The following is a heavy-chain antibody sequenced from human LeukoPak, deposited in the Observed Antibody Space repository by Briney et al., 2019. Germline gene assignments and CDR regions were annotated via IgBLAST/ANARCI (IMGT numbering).Heavy chain of an antibody. CDR3: ARFMASRYYGMDV. J-gene: IGHJ6*02. CDR1: GGSFSGYY. V-gene: IGHV4-34*01. Sequence: SETLSLTCAVYGGSFSGYYWSWIRQPPGKGLEWIGEINHSGSTNYNPSLKSRVTMSVDTSKNQFSLKLSSVTAADTAVYYCARFMASRYYGMDVWGQGTTVTVSS. D-gene: IGHD5-24*01. CDR2: INHSGST.